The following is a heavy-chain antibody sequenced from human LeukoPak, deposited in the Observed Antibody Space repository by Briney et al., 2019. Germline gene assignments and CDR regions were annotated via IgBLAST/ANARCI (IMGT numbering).Heavy chain of an antibody. CDR1: GFAFSDYW. CDR2: INREGNEK. CDR3: ARVGTWELQRVFDF. V-gene: IGHV3-7*01. D-gene: IGHD1-26*01. Sequence: GGSLRLSCATFGFAFSDYWMTWVRQVPGKGLKWVANINREGNEKYYVDSVKGRFTISRDNAKNSVDLQMDSLRVEDTAVYYCARVGTWELQRVFDFWGQGTLVTVSS. J-gene: IGHJ4*02.